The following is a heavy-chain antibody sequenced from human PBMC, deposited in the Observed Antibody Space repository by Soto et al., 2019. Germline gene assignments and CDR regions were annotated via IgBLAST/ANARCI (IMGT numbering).Heavy chain of an antibody. V-gene: IGHV3-30*18. CDR1: GFTFSSYG. J-gene: IGHJ4*02. CDR3: TKGIGLQLIVVVPPTMPDPIDY. CDR2: ISHDGSKK. D-gene: IGHD2-2*01. Sequence: PGGSLRLSCAASGFTFSSYGMHWVRQAPGKGLEWVAVISHDGSKKYYAESVKGRFTISRDNSKNTLYLQMNSLRVEDTAVYYCTKGIGLQLIVVVPPTMPDPIDYWGQGTLVTVSS.